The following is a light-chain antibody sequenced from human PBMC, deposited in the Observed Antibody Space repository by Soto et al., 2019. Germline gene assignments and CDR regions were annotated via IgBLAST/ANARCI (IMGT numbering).Light chain of an antibody. CDR3: IAWDDRLHGPV. Sequence: QSVLTQPPSASGTPGQRVTISCSGSSSNIGRNAVNWYQQVPGTAPKLLIYSHDQRPSGVPDRFSGSKSGTSASLAISGLQSADEANYCCIAWDDRLHGPVFGGGTADR. V-gene: IGLV1-44*01. CDR1: SSNIGRNA. CDR2: SHD. J-gene: IGLJ3*02.